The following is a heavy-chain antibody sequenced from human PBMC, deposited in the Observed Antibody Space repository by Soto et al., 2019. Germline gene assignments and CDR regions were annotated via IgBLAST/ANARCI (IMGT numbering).Heavy chain of an antibody. CDR1: GYIFTSYY. CDR2: INPSGGTT. CDR3: ASALHYHDAIGYAGYFQR. D-gene: IGHD3-22*01. J-gene: IGHJ1*01. Sequence: QVQLVQSGAEVKKPGASVKASCKASGYIFTSYYIHWVRQAPGQGLEWMALINPSGGTTNYAQKFQGXVXXXRXXSTSAVYMVLSSRSSEDTAVYSCASALHYHDAIGYAGYFQRWGQGTLVTVSS. V-gene: IGHV1-46*01.